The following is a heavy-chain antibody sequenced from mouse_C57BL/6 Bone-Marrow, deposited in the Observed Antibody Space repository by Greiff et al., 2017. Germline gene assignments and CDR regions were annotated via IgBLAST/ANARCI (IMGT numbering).Heavy chain of an antibody. CDR3: ARMRAPGSSDDYAMDY. D-gene: IGHD1-1*01. J-gene: IGHJ4*01. Sequence: EVQLQQSGPELVKPGASVKISCKASGYTFTDYYMNWVKQSHGKSLEWIGDINPNNGGTSYNQKFKGKATLTVDKSSSTAYMELRSLTSEDSAVYYCARMRAPGSSDDYAMDYWGQGTSVTVSS. V-gene: IGHV1-26*01. CDR2: INPNNGGT. CDR1: GYTFTDYY.